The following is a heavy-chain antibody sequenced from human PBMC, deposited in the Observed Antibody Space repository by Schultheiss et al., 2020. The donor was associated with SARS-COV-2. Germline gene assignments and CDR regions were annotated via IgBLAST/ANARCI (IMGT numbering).Heavy chain of an antibody. CDR1: GGSISSYY. J-gene: IGHJ6*02. CDR2: IYYSGST. Sequence: SQTLSLTCTVSGGSISSYYWSWIRQPPGKGLEWIGYIYYSGSTNYNPSLKSRVTISVDTSKNQFSLKLSSVTAADTAVYYCARDSLQAYDILTGYHNYYYYYGMDVWGQGTTVTVSS. V-gene: IGHV4-59*01. CDR3: ARDSLQAYDILTGYHNYYYYYGMDV. D-gene: IGHD3-9*01.